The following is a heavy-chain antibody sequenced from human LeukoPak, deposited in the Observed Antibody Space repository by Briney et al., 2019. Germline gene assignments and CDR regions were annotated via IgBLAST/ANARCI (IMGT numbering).Heavy chain of an antibody. D-gene: IGHD3-16*01. CDR3: AKDVSGSSDY. Sequence: PGGSLRLSCEGSGFTFSNYWMGWVRQAPGKGLEWVDADSVKGRFTISRDNSKNTLYLQMNSLRAEDTAVYYCAKDVSGSSDYWGQGTLVTVSS. V-gene: IGHV3-30*02. CDR1: GFTFSNYW. J-gene: IGHJ4*02.